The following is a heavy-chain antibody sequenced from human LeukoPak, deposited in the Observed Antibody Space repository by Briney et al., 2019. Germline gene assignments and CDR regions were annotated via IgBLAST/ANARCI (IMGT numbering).Heavy chain of an antibody. Sequence: GGSLRLSCAASGFTFSSYEMNWVRQAPGKGLEWVSYISSSGSTIYYADSVKGRFTIPRDNAKNSLYLQMNSLRAEDTAVYYCARVPSYYYDSSGHYYTNWGQGTLVTVSS. CDR3: ARVPSYYYDSSGHYYTN. J-gene: IGHJ4*02. CDR2: ISSSGSTI. V-gene: IGHV3-48*03. D-gene: IGHD3-22*01. CDR1: GFTFSSYE.